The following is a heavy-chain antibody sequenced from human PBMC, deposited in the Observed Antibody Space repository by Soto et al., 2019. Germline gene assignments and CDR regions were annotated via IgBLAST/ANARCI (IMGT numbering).Heavy chain of an antibody. Sequence: HPGGSLRLSCAASGFAFNRYYMSWVRQAPGKGLEWVATVDQDGSAKYYVDSVKGRFTISRDNAKNSLYVQMNSLRGEDTAVYYSARYCAYDSIYYCSSDRLDYWGQGTLVTVSS. J-gene: IGHJ4*02. CDR3: ARYCAYDSIYYCSSDRLDY. D-gene: IGHD3-22*01. CDR1: GFAFNRYY. CDR2: VDQDGSAK. V-gene: IGHV3-7*01.